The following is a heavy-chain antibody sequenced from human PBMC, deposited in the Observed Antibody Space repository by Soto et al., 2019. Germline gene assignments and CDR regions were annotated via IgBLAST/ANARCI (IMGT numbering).Heavy chain of an antibody. Sequence: ASVKVSCKASGGTFSSYAISWVRQASGQGLEWMGGIIPIFGTANYAQKFQGRVTITADESTSTAYMELSSLRSEDTAVYYCARDITMVRGVIGGVAPQFDYWGQGTLVTVSS. CDR3: ARDITMVRGVIGGVAPQFDY. V-gene: IGHV1-69*13. J-gene: IGHJ4*02. CDR1: GGTFSSYA. D-gene: IGHD3-10*01. CDR2: IIPIFGTA.